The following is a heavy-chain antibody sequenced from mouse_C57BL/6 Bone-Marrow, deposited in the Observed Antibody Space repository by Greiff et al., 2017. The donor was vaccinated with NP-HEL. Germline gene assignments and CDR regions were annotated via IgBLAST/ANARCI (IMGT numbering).Heavy chain of an antibody. V-gene: IGHV5-15*01. Sequence: DVKLVESGGGLVQPGGSLKLSCAASGFTFSDYGMAWVRQAPRKGPEWVAFISNLAYSIYYADTVTGRFTISRENAKNTLYLEMSSLRSEDTAMYYCARHYSNEGFAYWGQGTLVTVSA. CDR1: GFTFSDYG. D-gene: IGHD2-5*01. CDR3: ARHYSNEGFAY. J-gene: IGHJ3*01. CDR2: ISNLAYSI.